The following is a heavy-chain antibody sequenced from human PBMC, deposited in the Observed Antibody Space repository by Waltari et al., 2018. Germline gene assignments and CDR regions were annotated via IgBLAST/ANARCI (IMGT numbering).Heavy chain of an antibody. D-gene: IGHD1-26*01. J-gene: IGHJ3*01. CDR3: AKRIVGGPFDV. CDR1: GGKFGSYA. CDR2: RIPIFGTP. V-gene: IGHV1-69*12. Sequence: QVHLVQSGAEVRKPGSSVRVSCEASGGKFGSYAITWVRQAPGQGLGGMAGRIPIFGTPNHAQKCPGRGNVAADESTSTAYMELGSLRSDDTAIYYCAKRIVGGPFDVWGQGTVVIVSS.